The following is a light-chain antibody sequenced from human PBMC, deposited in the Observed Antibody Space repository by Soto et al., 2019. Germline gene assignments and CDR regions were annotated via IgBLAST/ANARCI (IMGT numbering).Light chain of an antibody. J-gene: IGKJ1*01. CDR1: QSVSGSF. CDR3: HQYDTSPWT. CDR2: GVS. V-gene: IGKV3-20*01. Sequence: EIVLTQSPGTLSLSPGERATVSCRASQSVSGSFLAWYQHIPGQAPRLLIYGVSTRATGIPDRFSGSGSGTDFPLTISRLEPEDFAVYYCHQYDTSPWTFGQGTKVEV.